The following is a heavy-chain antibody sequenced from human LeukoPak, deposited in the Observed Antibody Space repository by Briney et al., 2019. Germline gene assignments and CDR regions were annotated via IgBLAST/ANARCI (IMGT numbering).Heavy chain of an antibody. V-gene: IGHV3-33*01. CDR1: GFTFSNDG. CDR2: IWYDGSNK. D-gene: IGHD2/OR15-2a*01. J-gene: IGHJ1*01. CDR3: AIVTLSRYDHE. Sequence: PGGSLRHSSAASGFTFSNDGMHGGRQGPGKGLEWGAVIWYDGSNKYYADSVKGRVTISRDNSKNPLYLQMNSLRDADTAIYSCAIVTLSRYDHEWGQGTLVTASS.